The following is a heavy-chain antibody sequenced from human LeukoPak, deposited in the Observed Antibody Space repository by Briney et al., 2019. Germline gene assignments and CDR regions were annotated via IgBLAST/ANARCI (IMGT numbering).Heavy chain of an antibody. Sequence: ASVKVSYKASGYTFTSYGISWVRQAPGQGLEWMGWISAYNGNTNYAQKLQGRVTMTTDTSTSTAYMELRSLRSDDTAVYYCARDALLGGLPDIVVVPAVTDDAFDIWGQGTMVTVSS. CDR3: ARDALLGGLPDIVVVPAVTDDAFDI. J-gene: IGHJ3*02. CDR2: ISAYNGNT. V-gene: IGHV1-18*01. CDR1: GYTFTSYG. D-gene: IGHD2-2*01.